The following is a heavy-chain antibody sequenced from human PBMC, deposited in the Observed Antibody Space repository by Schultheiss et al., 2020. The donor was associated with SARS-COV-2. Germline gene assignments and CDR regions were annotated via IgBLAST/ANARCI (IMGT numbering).Heavy chain of an antibody. CDR3: ARDWYGDGAFDI. CDR2: ISSSSSYI. V-gene: IGHV3-21*01. Sequence: GGSLRLSCAASGFTFSSYSMNWVRQAPGKGLEWVSSISSSSSYIYYADSVKGRFTISRDNAKNSLYLQMNSLRAEDTAVYYCARDWYGDGAFDIWGQGTMVTVSS. CDR1: GFTFSSYS. D-gene: IGHD4-17*01. J-gene: IGHJ3*02.